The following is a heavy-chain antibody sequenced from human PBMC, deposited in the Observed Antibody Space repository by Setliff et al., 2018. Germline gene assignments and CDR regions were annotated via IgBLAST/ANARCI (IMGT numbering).Heavy chain of an antibody. CDR1: GFTFSDHD. Sequence: PGGSLRLSCVAPGFTFSDHDMDWVRQAPGKGLEWVANIKQDGSEKYYVDSVKGRFTISRDNAKNSLYLQMNSLRAEDTAVYYCARDGGEYWGQGTLVTVSS. J-gene: IGHJ4*02. V-gene: IGHV3-7*01. CDR2: IKQDGSEK. CDR3: ARDGGEY. D-gene: IGHD3-16*01.